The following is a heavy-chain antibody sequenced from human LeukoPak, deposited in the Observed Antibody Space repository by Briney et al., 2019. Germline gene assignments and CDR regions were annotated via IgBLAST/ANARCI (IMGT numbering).Heavy chain of an antibody. CDR1: GFTFSSFA. D-gene: IGHD3-16*01. Sequence: PGGSLRLSCAASGFTFSSFAMHWVRQAPGKGLEYVSGISSNGASTEYADSVKGRFTVSRDNSENTLYLQMSSLRAEDTAVYYCVKDMLRDNYWGQGTLVTVSS. J-gene: IGHJ4*02. V-gene: IGHV3-64D*06. CDR2: ISSNGAST. CDR3: VKDMLRDNY.